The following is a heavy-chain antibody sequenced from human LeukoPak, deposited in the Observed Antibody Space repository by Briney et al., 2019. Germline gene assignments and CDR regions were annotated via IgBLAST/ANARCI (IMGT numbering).Heavy chain of an antibody. CDR2: IDYSGST. D-gene: IGHD5-18*01. CDR1: GGSISSSSYY. Sequence: SETLSLTCTVSGGSISSSSYYWGWIRQPPGTGLEWIGSIDYSGSTYYNPSLKSRVTISVDTSKNQFSLKLSSVTAADTAVYYCASRGPGDTAMAAYYYYYMDVWGKGTTVTVSS. V-gene: IGHV4-39*07. CDR3: ASRGPGDTAMAAYYYYYMDV. J-gene: IGHJ6*03.